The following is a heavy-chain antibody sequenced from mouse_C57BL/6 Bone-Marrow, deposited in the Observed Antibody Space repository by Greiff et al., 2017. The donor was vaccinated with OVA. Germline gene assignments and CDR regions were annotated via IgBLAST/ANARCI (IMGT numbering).Heavy chain of an antibody. V-gene: IGHV1-4*01. Sequence: VQLQESGAELARPGASVKMSCKASGYTFTSYTMHWVKQRPGQGLEWIGYINPSSGYTKYNQKFKDKATLTADKSSSTAYMQLSSLTSEDSAVYYCARGLRFAYWGQGTLVTVSA. CDR3: ARGLRFAY. CDR1: GYTFTSYT. J-gene: IGHJ3*01. D-gene: IGHD2-2*01. CDR2: INPSSGYT.